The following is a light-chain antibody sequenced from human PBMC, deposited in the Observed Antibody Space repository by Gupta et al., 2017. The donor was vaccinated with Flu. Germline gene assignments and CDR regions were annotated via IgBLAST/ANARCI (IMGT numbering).Light chain of an antibody. CDR3: RQRYRSPPA. CDR1: QQIRSS. Sequence: PSSTSASVGDRVGISFLARQQIRSSLNSYRQKRGKAPELLLYAGSNSYSGVPSTISGSRSATDFTLIIIRLQPQDFATSSCRQRYRSPPAFGPGTKVEMK. V-gene: IGKV1-39*01. J-gene: IGKJ1*01. CDR2: AGS.